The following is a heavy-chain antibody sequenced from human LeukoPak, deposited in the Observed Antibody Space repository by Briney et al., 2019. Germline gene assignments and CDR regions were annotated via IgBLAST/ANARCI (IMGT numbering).Heavy chain of an antibody. D-gene: IGHD3-10*01. Sequence: PSETLSLTCTVSGGSISSGSYFWSWIRQPAGKGLEWIGRIYTSGSTNYNPSLKSRVTMSVDTSKNQFSLKLSSVTAADTAVYYCARGPFTMLRGADNWFDPWGQGTLVSLL. V-gene: IGHV4-61*02. CDR3: ARGPFTMLRGADNWFDP. J-gene: IGHJ5*02. CDR1: GGSISSGSYF. CDR2: IYTSGST.